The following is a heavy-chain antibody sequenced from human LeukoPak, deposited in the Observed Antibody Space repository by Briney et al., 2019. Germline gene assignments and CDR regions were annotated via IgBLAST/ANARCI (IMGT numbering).Heavy chain of an antibody. CDR2: ISGSGGST. CDR3: AKDRADVDTAMED. CDR1: GFTFSNYA. D-gene: IGHD5-18*01. J-gene: IGHJ4*02. Sequence: GGSLRLSCAASGFTFSNYAMSWVRQAPGKGLEWVSAISGSGGSTYYADSVKGRFTISRDNSKNTLYLQMNSLRAEDTAVYYCAKDRADVDTAMEDWGQGTLVTVSS. V-gene: IGHV3-23*01.